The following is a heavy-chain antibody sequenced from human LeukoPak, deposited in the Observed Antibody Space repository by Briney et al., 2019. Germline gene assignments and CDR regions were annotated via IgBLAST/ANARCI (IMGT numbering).Heavy chain of an antibody. CDR1: GFTFSSYG. J-gene: IGHJ4*02. D-gene: IGHD2-21*02. V-gene: IGHV3-30*02. Sequence: PGGSLRLSCAASGFTFSSYGMHWVRQAPGKGLEWVAFIRYDGSNKYYADSVKGRFTISRDNSKNTLYLQMNSLRAEDTAVYYCATTEGGLMRIDYWGQGTLVTVSS. CDR2: IRYDGSNK. CDR3: ATTEGGLMRIDY.